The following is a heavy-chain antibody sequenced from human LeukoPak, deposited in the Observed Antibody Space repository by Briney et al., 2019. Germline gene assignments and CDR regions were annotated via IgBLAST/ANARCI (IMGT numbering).Heavy chain of an antibody. D-gene: IGHD3-3*01. CDR1: GFTFSNYA. CDR2: ISSNGGST. CDR3: ATDRGWRTSGYYLYYFEY. Sequence: GGSLRLSCAASGFTFSNYAMHWVRQAPGEGLEYVSAISSNGGSTYYADSVKGRFTISRDNSKNTLFLQMGSLRVEDMAVYYCATDRGWRTSGYYLYYFEYWGQGTLVTYSS. J-gene: IGHJ4*02. V-gene: IGHV3-64*02.